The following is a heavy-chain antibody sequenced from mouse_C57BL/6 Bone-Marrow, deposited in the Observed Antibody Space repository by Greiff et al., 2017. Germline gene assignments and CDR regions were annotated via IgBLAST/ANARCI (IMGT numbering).Heavy chain of an antibody. CDR1: GYTFTSYW. Sequence: VQLQQPGAELVKPGASVKLSCKASGYTFTSYWMHWVKHRPGQGLEWIGMIHPNSGSTNYNEKFKSKATLTVDKSSSTAYMQLSSLTSEDSAVYYCAREDYYSWFAYWGQGTLVTVSA. J-gene: IGHJ3*01. CDR3: AREDYYSWFAY. D-gene: IGHD1-1*01. V-gene: IGHV1-64*01. CDR2: IHPNSGST.